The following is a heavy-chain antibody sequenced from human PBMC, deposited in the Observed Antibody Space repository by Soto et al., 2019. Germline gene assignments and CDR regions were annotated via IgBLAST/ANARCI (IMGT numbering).Heavy chain of an antibody. CDR1: GYTFSSSP. V-gene: IGHV1-3*04. CDR2: INTANDDT. Sequence: AASVKVSCKASGYTFSSSPLHWVRQAPGQRPVWMGWINTANDDTKYSQKFQDRVTLTRDTSASTAYMEVSSLTPEGTAVYYCARDEGVASGNWGQGTLVTVYS. CDR3: ARDEGVASGN. D-gene: IGHD5-12*01. J-gene: IGHJ4*02.